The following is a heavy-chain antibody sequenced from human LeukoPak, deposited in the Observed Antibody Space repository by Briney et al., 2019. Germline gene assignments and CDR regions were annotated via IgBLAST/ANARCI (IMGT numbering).Heavy chain of an antibody. CDR1: GGTFSSYA. J-gene: IGHJ4*02. CDR3: ARDRTFDDILTGSLDLTLDY. CDR2: IIPIFGTA. V-gene: IGHV1-69*13. D-gene: IGHD3-9*01. Sequence: GASVKVSCKASGGTFSSYAISWVRQAPGQGLEWMGGIIPIFGTANYAQKFQGRVTITADESTSTAYMELSSLKSEDTAVYYCARDRTFDDILTGSLDLTLDYWGQGTLVTVSS.